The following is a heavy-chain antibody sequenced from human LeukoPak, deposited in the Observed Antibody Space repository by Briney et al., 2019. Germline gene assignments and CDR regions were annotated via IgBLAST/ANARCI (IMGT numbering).Heavy chain of an antibody. CDR1: GFNVSNNY. Sequence: GGSLRLSCAASGFNVSNNYMSWVRQAPGKGLEWVSVIYRGGSTYYADSVKGRFILSRDNSKNTVYLQMDSLRAEDTAVYYCARDRGAAAGNWGQGTLVTVSS. CDR3: ARDRGAAAGN. CDR2: IYRGGST. D-gene: IGHD6-13*01. V-gene: IGHV3-53*01. J-gene: IGHJ4*02.